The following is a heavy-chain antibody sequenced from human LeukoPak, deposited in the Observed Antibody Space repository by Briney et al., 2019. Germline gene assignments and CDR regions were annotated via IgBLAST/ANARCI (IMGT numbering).Heavy chain of an antibody. CDR1: GFTFSSYS. Sequence: GGSLRLSCAASGFTFSSYSMNWVRQAPGKGLEWASSISSSSNYIYYADSVKGRFTISRDNAKNSLYLQMNSLRAEDKAVYYCARDDYSNPLSCWGQGTLVNGSS. CDR3: ARDDYSNPLSC. CDR2: ISSSSNYI. V-gene: IGHV3-21*01. J-gene: IGHJ4*02. D-gene: IGHD4-11*01.